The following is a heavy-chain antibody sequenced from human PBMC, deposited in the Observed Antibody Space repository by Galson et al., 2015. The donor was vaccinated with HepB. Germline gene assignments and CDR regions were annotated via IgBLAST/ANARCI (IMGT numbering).Heavy chain of an antibody. CDR3: ARRKEGWAVAGPHAPPDY. D-gene: IGHD6-19*01. J-gene: IGHJ4*02. Sequence: QSGAEVKKPGESLRISCKGSGYSFTSYWISWVRQMPGKGLEWMGRIDPSDSYTNYSPSFQGHVTISADKSISTAYLQWSSLKASDTAMYYCARRKEGWAVAGPHAPPDYWGQGTLVTVSS. V-gene: IGHV5-10-1*01. CDR1: GYSFTSYW. CDR2: IDPSDSYT.